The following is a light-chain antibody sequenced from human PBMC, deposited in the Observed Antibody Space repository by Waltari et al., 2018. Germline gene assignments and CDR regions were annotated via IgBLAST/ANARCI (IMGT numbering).Light chain of an antibody. CDR1: LSISSW. Sequence: DIQMTQSPSTLSAXVGDRXTITCRASLSISSWLAWFQQKPGKAPKVLIYKASSLEGGVPSRFSGSGSGTEFTLTISSLQPDDFATYYCQHYSSYPYSFGQGTKLEIK. J-gene: IGKJ2*03. CDR2: KAS. CDR3: QHYSSYPYS. V-gene: IGKV1-5*03.